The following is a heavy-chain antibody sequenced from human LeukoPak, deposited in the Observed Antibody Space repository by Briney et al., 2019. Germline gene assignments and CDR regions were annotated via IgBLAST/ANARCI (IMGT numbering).Heavy chain of an antibody. D-gene: IGHD6-13*01. CDR2: IYYSGST. CDR3: ARVLSSRVTYFDY. Sequence: PSETLSLTCTVSGGSISCGSYYWGWIRQPPGKGLEWIGSIYYSGSTYYNPSLKSRVTISVDTSKNQFSLKLSSVTAADTAVYHCARVLSSRVTYFDYGGQGTLVTVSS. V-gene: IGHV4-39*01. CDR1: GGSISCGSYY. J-gene: IGHJ4*02.